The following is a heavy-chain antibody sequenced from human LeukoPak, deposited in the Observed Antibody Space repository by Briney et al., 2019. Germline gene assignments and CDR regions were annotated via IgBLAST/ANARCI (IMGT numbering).Heavy chain of an antibody. CDR3: ARAHITVVRGVIDAFDI. J-gene: IGHJ3*02. Sequence: PGGSLRLSCAASGFTFSDYYMSWIRQAPGKGLEWVSYISSSSSYTNYADSVKGRFTIPRDNAKNSLYLQMNSLRAEDTAVYYCARAHITVVRGVIDAFDIWGQGTMVTVSS. V-gene: IGHV3-11*06. CDR1: GFTFSDYY. D-gene: IGHD3-10*01. CDR2: ISSSSSYT.